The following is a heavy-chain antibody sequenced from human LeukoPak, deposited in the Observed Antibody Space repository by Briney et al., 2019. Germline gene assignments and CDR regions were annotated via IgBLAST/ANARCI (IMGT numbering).Heavy chain of an antibody. CDR1: GFTFSSYA. CDR3: AIHDRNGLEP. V-gene: IGHV3-30-3*01. D-gene: IGHD1-14*01. J-gene: IGHJ5*02. CDR2: ISYDGTNK. Sequence: GRSLRLSCAASGFTFSSYAMHWGRQAPGKGLEWVAVISYDGTNKFYADSVKGRFTISRDDSKNTLYLQMNSLRDEDTAVYYCAIHDRNGLEPWGQGTLVSVSS.